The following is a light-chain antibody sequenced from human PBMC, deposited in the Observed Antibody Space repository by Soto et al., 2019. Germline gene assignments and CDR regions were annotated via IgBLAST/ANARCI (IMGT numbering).Light chain of an antibody. CDR3: QRLFYSLIS. Sequence: MPLTESPCVLSPCMGGRVTSTFLASQVISTSLAWYQVKPGKAPKLLIYAASTLESGVPSRFSATVSGTEFSLTITWGKPEDFATYNSQRLFYSLISFGQGTRLAI. CDR2: AAS. J-gene: IGKJ5*01. V-gene: IGKV1-9*01. CDR1: QVISTS.